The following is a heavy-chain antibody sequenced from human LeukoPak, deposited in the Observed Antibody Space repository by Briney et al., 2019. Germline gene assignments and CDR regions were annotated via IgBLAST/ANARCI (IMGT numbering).Heavy chain of an antibody. CDR1: GFTFRSYS. Sequence: GGSLRLSCAASGFTFRSYSMNWVREAPGKGLEWVSSISSSSSYIYYADPVKGRFTISRDNAKNSLYLQMNSLRAEDTAVYYCARGSSWYGDVVYFDYWGQGTLVTVSS. D-gene: IGHD6-13*01. V-gene: IGHV3-21*01. CDR3: ARGSSWYGDVVYFDY. J-gene: IGHJ4*02. CDR2: ISSSSSYI.